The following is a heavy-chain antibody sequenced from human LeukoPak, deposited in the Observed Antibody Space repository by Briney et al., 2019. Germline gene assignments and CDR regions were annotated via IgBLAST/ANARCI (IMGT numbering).Heavy chain of an antibody. D-gene: IGHD2-15*01. Sequence: ASVKVSGKASGGTFSSYAISWVRQAPGQGLEWMGRIIPILGIANYAQKFQGRVTITADKSTSTAYMELSSLRSEDTAVYYCASHAPCSGGSCYKFDPWGQGTLVTVSS. V-gene: IGHV1-69*04. CDR3: ASHAPCSGGSCYKFDP. CDR2: IIPILGIA. J-gene: IGHJ5*02. CDR1: GGTFSSYA.